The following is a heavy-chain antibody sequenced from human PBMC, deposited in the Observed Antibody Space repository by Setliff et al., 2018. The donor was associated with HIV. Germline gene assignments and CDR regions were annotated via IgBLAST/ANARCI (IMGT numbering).Heavy chain of an antibody. J-gene: IGHJ6*03. CDR3: ARDGYYNSWSGYGYYYYYMDV. Sequence: ASVKVSCKASGYTFTSYYMHWVRQAPGQGIEWMGIINPSGGSTRYAQKFQGRVTMTRDTSTSTVYMELSSLRSEDTAVYYCARDGYYNSWSGYGYYYYYMDVWGKGTTVTVSS. D-gene: IGHD3-3*01. CDR2: INPSGGST. V-gene: IGHV1-46*01. CDR1: GYTFTSYY.